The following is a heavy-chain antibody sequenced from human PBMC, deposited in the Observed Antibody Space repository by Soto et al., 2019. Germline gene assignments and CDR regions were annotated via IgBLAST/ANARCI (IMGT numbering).Heavy chain of an antibody. D-gene: IGHD3-3*01. V-gene: IGHV3-43*01. J-gene: IGHJ4*02. CDR1: GFTFDDYT. Sequence: EVQLVESGGVVVQPGGSLRLSCAASGFTFDDYTMHWVRQAPGKGLEWVSLISWDGGSTYYADSVKGRFTISRDNSKNSLYLQMNSLRTEDTALYYCAKAGSYDFWSGYYQDWGQGTLVTVSS. CDR2: ISWDGGST. CDR3: AKAGSYDFWSGYYQD.